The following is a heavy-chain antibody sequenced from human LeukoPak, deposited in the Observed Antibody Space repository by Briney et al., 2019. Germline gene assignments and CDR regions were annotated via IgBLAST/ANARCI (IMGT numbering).Heavy chain of an antibody. J-gene: IGHJ1*01. CDR3: ARGGDYYDSSGYTIGAEYFQH. V-gene: IGHV3-21*01. Sequence: GGSLRLSCAASGFTFSSYSMNWVRQAPGKGLEWVSSISSSSSYIYYADSVEGRFTISRDNAKNSLYLQMNSLRAEDTAVYYCARGGDYYDSSGYTIGAEYFQHWGQGTLVTVSS. D-gene: IGHD3-22*01. CDR2: ISSSSSYI. CDR1: GFTFSSYS.